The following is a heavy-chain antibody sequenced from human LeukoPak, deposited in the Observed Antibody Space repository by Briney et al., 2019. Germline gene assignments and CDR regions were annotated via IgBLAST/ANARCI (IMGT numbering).Heavy chain of an antibody. CDR1: GYSFKNYG. Sequence: ASVKVSCKASGYSFKNYGVTWVRQAPGQGLEWMGWISAYSGDTRYALRLQGRVTLTTDTSTSTAHMELRSLTYDDTAVYYCARDPRXXXDXXXYVAEYYNDYWGQGALVTVSS. J-gene: IGHJ4*02. D-gene: IGHD3-10*02. CDR3: ARDPRXXXDXXXYVAEYYNDY. V-gene: IGHV1-18*01. CDR2: ISAYSGDT.